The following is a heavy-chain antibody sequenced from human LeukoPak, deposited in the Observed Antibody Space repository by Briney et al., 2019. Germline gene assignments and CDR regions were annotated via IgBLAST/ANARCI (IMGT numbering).Heavy chain of an antibody. V-gene: IGHV1-18*01. CDR3: ARDVVVVVAATRSNWFDP. Sequence: ASVKVSCKASGYTFTSYGISWARQAPGQGLEWMGWISAYNGNTNYAQKLQGRVTMTTDTSASTAYMELRSLRSDDTAVYYCARDVVVVVAATRSNWFDPWGQGTLVTVSS. CDR1: GYTFTSYG. CDR2: ISAYNGNT. D-gene: IGHD2-15*01. J-gene: IGHJ5*02.